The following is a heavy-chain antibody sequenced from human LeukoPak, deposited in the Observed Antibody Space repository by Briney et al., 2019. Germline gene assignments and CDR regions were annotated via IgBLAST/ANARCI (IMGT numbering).Heavy chain of an antibody. D-gene: IGHD3-3*01. CDR1: EFTFSSYA. CDR2: LSYDGSYE. CDR3: ASGAITIFGVVTH. Sequence: GGSLRLSCAASEFTFSSYAMHWVRQAPGKGLEWVALLSYDGSYEYYADSVKGRFTISRDNSKNTLYLQMNSLRTEDSAVYYCASGAITIFGVVTHWGQGTLVTVSS. V-gene: IGHV3-30*04. J-gene: IGHJ4*02.